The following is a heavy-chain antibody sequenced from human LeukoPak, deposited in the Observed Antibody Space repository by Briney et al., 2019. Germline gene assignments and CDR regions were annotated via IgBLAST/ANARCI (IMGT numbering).Heavy chain of an antibody. D-gene: IGHD2-21*02. J-gene: IGHJ1*01. V-gene: IGHV3-30*18. CDR3: AKECRGGDCYAYFQH. CDR2: ISYDGSNK. CDR1: GFTFSDYS. Sequence: GGSLRLSCAASGFTFSDYSMNWVRQAPGKGLEWVAVISYDGSNKYYADSVKGRFTISRDNSKNTLYLQMNSLRAEDTAVYYCAKECRGGDCYAYFQHWGQGTLVTVSS.